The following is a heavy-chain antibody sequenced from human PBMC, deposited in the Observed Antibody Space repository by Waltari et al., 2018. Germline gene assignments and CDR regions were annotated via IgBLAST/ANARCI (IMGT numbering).Heavy chain of an antibody. J-gene: IGHJ6*03. Sequence: QVQLQESGPGLVKPSETLSLTCTVSGGSISSYYWSWIRQPPGKGLEWIGYIYYSGSTNYNPSLKSRVTISVDTSKTQFSLKLSSVTAADMAVYYCARDWTSSSLDYYMDVWGKGTTVTISS. CDR3: ARDWTSSSLDYYMDV. D-gene: IGHD6-13*01. CDR2: IYYSGST. CDR1: GGSISSYY. V-gene: IGHV4-59*01.